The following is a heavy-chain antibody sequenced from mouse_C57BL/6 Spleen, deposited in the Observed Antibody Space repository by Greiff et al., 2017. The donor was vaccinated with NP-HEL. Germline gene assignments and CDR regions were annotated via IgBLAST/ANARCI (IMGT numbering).Heavy chain of an antibody. J-gene: IGHJ2*01. CDR2: IYPGSGST. D-gene: IGHD1-1*01. CDR1: GYTFTSYW. V-gene: IGHV1-55*01. CDR3: AREGRRGSSSFFDY. Sequence: VQLQQPGAELVKPGASVKMSCKASGYTFTSYWITWVKQRPGQGLEWIGDIYPGSGSTNYNEKFKSKATLTVDTSSSTAYMQLSSLTSEDSAVYYCAREGRRGSSSFFDYWGQGTTLTVSS.